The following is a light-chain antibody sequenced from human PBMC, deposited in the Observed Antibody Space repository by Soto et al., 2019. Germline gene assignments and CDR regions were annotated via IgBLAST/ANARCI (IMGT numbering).Light chain of an antibody. Sequence: IWMTQSPATLSVSPGERVTLSCRASQNIYSNIAWYQQRPGQAPRLLIYRASTRATGVPARLSGSGSGTEFTLTISSLKSEDFTVYSCLQYHNLWAFGQGTKVDIK. J-gene: IGKJ1*01. CDR1: QNIYSN. CDR3: LQYHNLWA. V-gene: IGKV3-15*01. CDR2: RAS.